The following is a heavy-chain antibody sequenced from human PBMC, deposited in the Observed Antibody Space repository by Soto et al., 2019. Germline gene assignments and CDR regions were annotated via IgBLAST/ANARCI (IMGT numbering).Heavy chain of an antibody. Sequence: GGSLRLSCSASGFTFNSLAMHWVRQAPGKGLQYVSSISHNGATTYYADSVKGRFIISRDNSKNSLFLQMSSLRTEDTAVYYCVKDRAIDYWGQGTLVTGSS. CDR2: ISHNGATT. D-gene: IGHD3-10*01. J-gene: IGHJ4*01. CDR1: GFTFNSLA. CDR3: VKDRAIDY. V-gene: IGHV3-64D*08.